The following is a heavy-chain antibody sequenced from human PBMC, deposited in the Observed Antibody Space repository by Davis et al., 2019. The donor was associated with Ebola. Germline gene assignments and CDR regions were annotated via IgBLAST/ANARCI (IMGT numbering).Heavy chain of an antibody. D-gene: IGHD6-19*01. CDR3: ARAPSSSDWEEEYFQH. CDR2: INTNTGTP. V-gene: IGHV7-4-1*02. Sequence: ASVNVSCKASGYSFTNHVINWVRQAPGQGLEWMGWINTNTGTPTFAQDFTGRFDFSLDTSVNTAYLQITSLKAEDTAVYYCARAPSSSDWEEEYFQHWGQGTLVTVSS. CDR1: GYSFTNHV. J-gene: IGHJ1*01.